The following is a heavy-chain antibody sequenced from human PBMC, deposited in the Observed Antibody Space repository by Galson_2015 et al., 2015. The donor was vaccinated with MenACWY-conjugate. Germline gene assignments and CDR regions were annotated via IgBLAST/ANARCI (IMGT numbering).Heavy chain of an antibody. CDR3: ARGAYDFWSGRWYYYYGMDV. J-gene: IGHJ6*02. V-gene: IGHV1-2*04. CDR2: INPNSGGT. Sequence: SVKVSCKASGYTFTGYYMHWVRQAPGQGLEWMGWINPNSGGTNYAQKFQGWVTMTRDTSISTAYMELSRLRSDDTAVYYCARGAYDFWSGRWYYYYGMDVWGQGTTVTVSS. D-gene: IGHD3-3*01. CDR1: GYTFTGYY.